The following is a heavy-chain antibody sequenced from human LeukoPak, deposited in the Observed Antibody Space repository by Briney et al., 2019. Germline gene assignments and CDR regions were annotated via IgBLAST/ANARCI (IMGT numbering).Heavy chain of an antibody. CDR2: ISYDGSNK. Sequence: GGALRLSCAASGFTFSSYAMHWVRQAPGKGLEWVAVISYDGSNKYYADSVNGRFTISRDNSKNTLYLQMNGLRAEDTGVYYCARDRSSSGYTLDYWGQGTLVTVSS. D-gene: IGHD3-22*01. CDR1: GFTFSSYA. V-gene: IGHV3-30-3*01. CDR3: ARDRSSSGYTLDY. J-gene: IGHJ4*02.